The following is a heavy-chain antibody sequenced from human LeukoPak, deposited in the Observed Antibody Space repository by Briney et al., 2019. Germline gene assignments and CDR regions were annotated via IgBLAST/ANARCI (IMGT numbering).Heavy chain of an antibody. CDR1: GFTFSSYW. J-gene: IGHJ6*04. CDR3: ARVPITYYYGSGSYFCGMDV. D-gene: IGHD3-10*01. Sequence: GESLRLSCAASGFTFSSYWMSWVRLAPGEGLEWVANIKQDGSEIYYVDSVKGRFTISRDNAKNSLYLQMNTLRAEDTAVYYCARVPITYYYGSGSYFCGMDVWGKGTTVSVSS. CDR2: IKQDGSEI. V-gene: IGHV3-7*03.